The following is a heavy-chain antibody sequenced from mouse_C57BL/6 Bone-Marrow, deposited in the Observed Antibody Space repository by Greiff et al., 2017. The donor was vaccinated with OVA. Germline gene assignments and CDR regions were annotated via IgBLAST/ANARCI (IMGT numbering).Heavy chain of an antibody. V-gene: IGHV7-3*01. Sequence: EVKVEESGGGLVQPGGSLSLSCAASGFTFTDYYMSWVRQPPGKALEWLGFIRNKANGYTTEYSASVKGRFTISRDNSQSILYLQMNALRAEDSATYYCARSFYYYGSSYVYYAMDYWGQGTSVTVSS. CDR1: GFTFTDYY. CDR3: ARSFYYYGSSYVYYAMDY. CDR2: IRNKANGYTT. D-gene: IGHD1-1*01. J-gene: IGHJ4*01.